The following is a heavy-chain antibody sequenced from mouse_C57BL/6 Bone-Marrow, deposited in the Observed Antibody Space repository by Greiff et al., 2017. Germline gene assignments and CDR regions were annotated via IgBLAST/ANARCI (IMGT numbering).Heavy chain of an antibody. V-gene: IGHV1-55*01. J-gene: IGHJ3*01. D-gene: IGHD2-3*01. CDR2: IYPGSGST. CDR1: GYTFPSYW. CDR3: ASEGFYDGYYSWFAY. Sequence: QVQLQQPGAELVKPGASVKMSCKASGYTFPSYWITWVKQRPGQGLEWSGDIYPGSGSTNYNEKFKSKGTLTVDTSSSTAYMQPSSLTSEDSAVYYGASEGFYDGYYSWFAYWGQGTLVTVSA.